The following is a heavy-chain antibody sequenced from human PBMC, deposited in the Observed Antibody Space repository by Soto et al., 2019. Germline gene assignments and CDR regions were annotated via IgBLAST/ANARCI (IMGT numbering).Heavy chain of an antibody. J-gene: IGHJ4*02. D-gene: IGHD1-26*01. Sequence: EVQLLESGGGLVQPGGSLRLSCAASGFTFSNYAMSWVRQGTGRGLEWVSGIRGSGGSTYYADSVKGRFTISRDNSKETLYLQMNSLRAEDTAVCYCAKGVVGATRYFDYWGQGTLVTVSS. V-gene: IGHV3-23*01. CDR3: AKGVVGATRYFDY. CDR2: IRGSGGST. CDR1: GFTFSNYA.